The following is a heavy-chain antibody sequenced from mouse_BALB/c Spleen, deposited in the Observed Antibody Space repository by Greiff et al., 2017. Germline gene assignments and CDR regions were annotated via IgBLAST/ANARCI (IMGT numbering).Heavy chain of an antibody. Sequence: VKLMESGPGLVQPSQSLSITCTVSGFSLTSYGVHWVRQSPGKGLEWLGVIWSGGSTDYNAAFISRLSISKDNSKSQVFFKMNSLQADDTAIYYCARKLGRNYYAMDYWGQGTSVTVSS. CDR3: ARKLGRNYYAMDY. V-gene: IGHV2-4-1*01. J-gene: IGHJ4*01. CDR2: IWSGGST. D-gene: IGHD4-1*01. CDR1: GFSLTSYG.